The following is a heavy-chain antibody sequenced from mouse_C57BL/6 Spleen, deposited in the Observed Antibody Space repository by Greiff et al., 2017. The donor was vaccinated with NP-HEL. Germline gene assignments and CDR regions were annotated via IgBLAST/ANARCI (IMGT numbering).Heavy chain of an antibody. CDR3: ARDRYYGSSYDYFDY. D-gene: IGHD1-1*01. V-gene: IGHV5-16*01. CDR1: GFTFSDYY. Sequence: EVMLVESEGGLVQPGSSMKLSCTASGFTFSDYYMAWVRQVPEKGLEWVANINYGGSSTYYLASLKSRFIISRDNAKNILYLQMSSLKSEDTATYYCARDRYYGSSYDYFDYWGQGTTLTVSS. CDR2: INYGGSST. J-gene: IGHJ2*01.